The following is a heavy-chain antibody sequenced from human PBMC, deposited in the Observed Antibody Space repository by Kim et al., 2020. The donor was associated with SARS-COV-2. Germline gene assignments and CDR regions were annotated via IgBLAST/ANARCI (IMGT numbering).Heavy chain of an antibody. CDR2: IWFDGSNI. CDR3: AREWRCSSTSCRPLDY. D-gene: IGHD2-2*01. V-gene: IGHV3-33*01. J-gene: IGHJ4*02. CDR1: GFSFNSYA. Sequence: GGSLRLSCVASGFSFNSYAMHWVRQAPGKGLEWVAVIWFDGSNIYYAESVKGRFIISRDNTKNTLYLEMNSLRAEDTAVYYCAREWRCSSTSCRPLDYWGQGSLVTVSS.